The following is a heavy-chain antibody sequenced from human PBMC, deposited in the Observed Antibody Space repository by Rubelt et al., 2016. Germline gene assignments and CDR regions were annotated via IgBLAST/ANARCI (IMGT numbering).Heavy chain of an antibody. Sequence: QLQLQESGPGLVKPSETLSLTCTVSGGSISSSSYYWGWIRQPPGKGLEWIGYIYYSGSTNYNPSLKGRCTISVDRSNNQFSLKLGAVTAADTAGDYCARGQDSRNVDYWGQGTLVTVSS. CDR2: IYYSGST. CDR1: GGSISSSSYY. D-gene: IGHD1-14*01. CDR3: ARGQDSRNVDY. J-gene: IGHJ4*02. V-gene: IGHV4-61*05.